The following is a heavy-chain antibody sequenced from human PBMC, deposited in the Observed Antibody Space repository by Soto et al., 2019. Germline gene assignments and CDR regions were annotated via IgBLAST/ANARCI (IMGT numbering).Heavy chain of an antibody. Sequence: GSLRLSCAASGFIFSNTWINWVRQAPGKGLEWVGRIKTKIEGGTTNYAAPVKGRFTVSGDDSKNTVYLHMNSLRTEDTAVYYCTADIPNIRANYGMDVWGQGTTVTVYS. J-gene: IGHJ6*02. CDR1: GFIFSNTW. CDR2: IKTKIEGGTT. D-gene: IGHD1-26*01. V-gene: IGHV3-15*07. CDR3: TADIPNIRANYGMDV.